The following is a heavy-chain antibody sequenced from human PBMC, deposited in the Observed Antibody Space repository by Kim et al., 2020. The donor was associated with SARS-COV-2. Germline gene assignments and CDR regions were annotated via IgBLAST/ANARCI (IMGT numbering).Heavy chain of an antibody. J-gene: IGHJ6*03. Sequence: PSLKSRVTISVDTSKNQFSLKLSSVTAADTAVYYCARGLAAAGTGYYYMDVWGKGTTVTVSS. D-gene: IGHD6-13*01. CDR3: ARGLAAAGTGYYYMDV. V-gene: IGHV4-59*09.